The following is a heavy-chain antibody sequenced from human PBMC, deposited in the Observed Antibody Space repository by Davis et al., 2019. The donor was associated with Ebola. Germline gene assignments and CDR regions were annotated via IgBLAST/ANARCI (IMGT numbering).Heavy chain of an antibody. D-gene: IGHD2-15*01. CDR1: ASTSSSNW. CDR2: FNTDGSRT. V-gene: IGHV3-74*01. J-gene: IGHJ4*02. Sequence: PGGSLRLSCAASASTSSSNWIPWVRQAPGKGREWVSLFNTDGSRTRDADSVKGRFTISRDNAKNTLYLQMNSLKAEDTAVYYCARVLSYCSGGSCPGGSDHWGQGTLVTVSS. CDR3: ARVLSYCSGGSCPGGSDH.